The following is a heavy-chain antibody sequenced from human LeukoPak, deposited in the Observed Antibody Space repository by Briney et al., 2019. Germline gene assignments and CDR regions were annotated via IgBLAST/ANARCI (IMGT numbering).Heavy chain of an antibody. CDR1: GFIFSSYD. CDR3: ARDARISAGGTDY. J-gene: IGHJ4*02. V-gene: IGHV3-48*03. D-gene: IGHD6-13*01. Sequence: PGGSLRLSCAASGFIFSSYDMNWVRQAPGKGLEWVSYISSSGTTIYYADSVKGRSTISRDNAENSLYMQMNSLRAEDTAVYYCARDARISAGGTDYWGQGTLVTVSS. CDR2: ISSSGTTI.